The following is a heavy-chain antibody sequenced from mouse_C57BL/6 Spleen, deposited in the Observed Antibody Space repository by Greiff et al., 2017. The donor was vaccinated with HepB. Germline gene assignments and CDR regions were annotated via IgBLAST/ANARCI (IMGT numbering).Heavy chain of an antibody. CDR3: TGVNFPYAMDY. D-gene: IGHD1-3*01. V-gene: IGHV6-3*01. CDR1: GFTFSNYW. J-gene: IGHJ4*01. CDR2: IRLKSDNYAT. Sequence: DVKLQESGGGLVQPGGSMKLSCVASGFTFSNYWMNWVRQSPEKGLEWVAQIRLKSDNYATHYAESVKGRFTISRDDSKSSVYLQMNNLRAKDTGIYYCTGVNFPYAMDYWGQGTSVTVAS.